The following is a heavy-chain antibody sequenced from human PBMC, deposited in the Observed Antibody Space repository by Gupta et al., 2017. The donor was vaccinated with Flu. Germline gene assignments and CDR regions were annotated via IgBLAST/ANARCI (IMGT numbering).Heavy chain of an antibody. CDR1: GFTLSDCW. CDR3: ARDVGSGDYDS. D-gene: IGHD4-17*01. CDR2: INRDGSVI. V-gene: IGHV3-7*01. J-gene: IGHJ5*01. Sequence: EVQLVESGGGLVQPGGSLRLSGGASGFTLSDCWMSWVRQAPGKGPELVANINRDGSVINYMDFVRGRFTISRDNAKNAVYFQMNSLRVDDTAVYYCARDVGSGDYDSWGQGTLVTVS.